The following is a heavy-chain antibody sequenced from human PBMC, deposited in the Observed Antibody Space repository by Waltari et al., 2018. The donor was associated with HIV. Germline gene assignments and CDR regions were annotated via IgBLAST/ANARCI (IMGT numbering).Heavy chain of an antibody. D-gene: IGHD1-26*01. V-gene: IGHV3-74*01. Sequence: EVQLVESGGGSVQPGGSLRLSCAASGFTFSSYWMHWVRQAPGKGLVWVSRINSDGSSTSYADSVKGRFTISRDNAKNTVYLQMNSRRAEDTAVYYCARAGRDGKLPPDYWGQGTLVTVSS. CDR2: INSDGSST. J-gene: IGHJ4*02. CDR1: GFTFSSYW. CDR3: ARAGRDGKLPPDY.